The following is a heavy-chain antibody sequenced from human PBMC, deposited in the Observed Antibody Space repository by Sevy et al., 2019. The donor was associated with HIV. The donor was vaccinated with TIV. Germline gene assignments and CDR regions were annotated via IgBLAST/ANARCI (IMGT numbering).Heavy chain of an antibody. Sequence: GGSLRLSCTASRFTFSDYGMHWVRQAPGKGLDWVAFIWYEGTDKYYADSVEGRFTISRDNSENKLFLQMNSLRPEDTAVYYCTKNTAAAGARGFDYWGRGTMVTVSS. CDR3: TKNTAAAGARGFDY. CDR2: IWYEGTDK. D-gene: IGHD6-13*01. J-gene: IGHJ4*02. CDR1: RFTFSDYG. V-gene: IGHV3-30*02.